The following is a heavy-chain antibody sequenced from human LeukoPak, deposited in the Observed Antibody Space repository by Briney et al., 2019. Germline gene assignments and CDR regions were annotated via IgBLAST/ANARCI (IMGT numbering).Heavy chain of an antibody. D-gene: IGHD6-19*01. V-gene: IGHV3-53*01. Sequence: GGSLRLSCAASGFTVSSNYMSWVRQAPGKGLEWVSVIYSGGSTYYADSVKGRFTISRDNSKNTLYLQMNSLRAEDTAEYYCAKDSNGWYQRGSNYFDYWGQGTLVTVSS. CDR2: IYSGGST. CDR1: GFTVSSNY. CDR3: AKDSNGWYQRGSNYFDY. J-gene: IGHJ4*02.